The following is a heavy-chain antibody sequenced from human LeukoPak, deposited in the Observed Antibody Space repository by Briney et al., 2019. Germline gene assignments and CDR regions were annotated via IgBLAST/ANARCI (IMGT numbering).Heavy chain of an antibody. V-gene: IGHV4-34*01. CDR2: INHSGST. Sequence: PSETLSLTCAVYGGSFSGYYWSWIRQPPGKGLEWIGEINHSGSTNYNPSLKSRVTISVDTSKNQFSLKLSSVTAADTAVYYCARAPGFGEDWYFDLWGRGTLVTVSS. CDR1: GGSFSGYY. D-gene: IGHD3-10*01. CDR3: ARAPGFGEDWYFDL. J-gene: IGHJ2*01.